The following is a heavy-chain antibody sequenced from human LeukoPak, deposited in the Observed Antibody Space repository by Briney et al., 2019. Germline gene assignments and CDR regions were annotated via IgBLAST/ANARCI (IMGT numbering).Heavy chain of an antibody. J-gene: IGHJ6*03. D-gene: IGHD3-3*01. Sequence: SVKVSCKASGGTFSSYAISWVRQAPGQGLEWMGGIIPTFGTANYAQKFQGRVTITADESTSTAYMELSSLRSEDTAVYYCASPTYYDFWSGYYMDVWGKGTTVTVSS. CDR2: IIPTFGTA. CDR3: ASPTYYDFWSGYYMDV. CDR1: GGTFSSYA. V-gene: IGHV1-69*13.